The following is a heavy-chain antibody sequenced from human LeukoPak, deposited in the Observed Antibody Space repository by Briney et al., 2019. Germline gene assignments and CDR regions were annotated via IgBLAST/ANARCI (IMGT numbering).Heavy chain of an antibody. D-gene: IGHD1-26*01. CDR2: IYPGDSGP. V-gene: IGHV5-51*01. Sequence: GESLKISCKVSGYSFTSYCIGWVRQMPRKGLEWMGIIYPGDSGPTYSPSFQGQVTISVDKSISTAYLQWSSLQASDTAMYYCGMSGDRVPLQDDVFDVWGQGTMVTVST. J-gene: IGHJ3*01. CDR1: GYSFTSYC. CDR3: GMSGDRVPLQDDVFDV.